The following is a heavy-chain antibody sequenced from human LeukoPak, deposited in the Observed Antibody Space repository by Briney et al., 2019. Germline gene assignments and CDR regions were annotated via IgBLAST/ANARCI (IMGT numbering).Heavy chain of an antibody. D-gene: IGHD2-15*01. CDR2: INPSGGST. CDR1: EYTFTSYY. Sequence: GASVNVSCKASEYTFTSYYMHWVRQAPGQGLEWMGIINPSGGSTSYAQKFQGRVTMTRDTSTSTVYMELSSLRSEDTAVYYCARGGDIVVVPAARGLGYCSGGSCYSFDYWGQGTLVTVSS. CDR3: ARGGDIVVVPAARGLGYCSGGSCYSFDY. V-gene: IGHV1-46*01. J-gene: IGHJ4*02.